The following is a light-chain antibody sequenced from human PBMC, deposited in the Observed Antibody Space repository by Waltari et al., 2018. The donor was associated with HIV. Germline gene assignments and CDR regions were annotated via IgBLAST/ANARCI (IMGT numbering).Light chain of an antibody. J-gene: IGLJ2*01. Sequence: QSALTQPASVSGSPGQSITISCTGTNSALGTYNYVPWYQQQSGKAPRLLISEVNNRPAGVSNRFSGSKAGNTASLSISGLQAEDEGKYYCSSYTATKILVFGGGTDVTVL. CDR3: SSYTATKILV. CDR2: EVN. V-gene: IGLV2-14*03. CDR1: NSALGTYNY.